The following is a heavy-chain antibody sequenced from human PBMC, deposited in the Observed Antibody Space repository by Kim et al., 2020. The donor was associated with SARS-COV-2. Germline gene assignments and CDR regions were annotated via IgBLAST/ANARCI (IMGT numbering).Heavy chain of an antibody. Sequence: SETLSLTCAVSGGFISSSNWWSWVRQPPGKGLEWIGEIYHSGSTNYNPSLKSRVTISVDKSKNQISLKLSSVTAADTAGYYCASQSYYDVWSGYPSNYYLSMDVWGQGTTVTVSS. CDR3: ASQSYYDVWSGYPSNYYLSMDV. J-gene: IGHJ6*02. V-gene: IGHV4-4*02. CDR1: GGFISSSNW. CDR2: IYHSGST. D-gene: IGHD3-3*01.